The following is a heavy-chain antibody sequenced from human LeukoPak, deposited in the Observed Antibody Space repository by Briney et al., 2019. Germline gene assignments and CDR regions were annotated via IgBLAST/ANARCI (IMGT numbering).Heavy chain of an antibody. CDR1: GFTFDDYA. Sequence: GGSLRLSCAAFGFTFDDYAMHWVRQAPGKGLEWVSGISWNSGSIGYADSVKGRFTISRDNAKNSLYLQMNSLRAEDTALYYCAKDCGYYYDSSGYGNWGQGTLVTVSS. J-gene: IGHJ4*02. V-gene: IGHV3-9*01. CDR2: ISWNSGSI. CDR3: AKDCGYYYDSSGYGN. D-gene: IGHD3-22*01.